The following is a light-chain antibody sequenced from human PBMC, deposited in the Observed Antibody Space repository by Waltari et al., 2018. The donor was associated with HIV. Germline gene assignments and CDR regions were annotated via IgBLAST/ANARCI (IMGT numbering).Light chain of an antibody. V-gene: IGKV1-39*01. CDR3: QETYSPTRA. CDR2: AAS. Sequence: DIQMTQSPSSLSASVGDRVTITCRASQTINNYLNWNQQKSGKAPELLIYAASSLQGGVPYRFSGSGSGTDFTLTISSLQPEDFATYYCQETYSPTRAFGQGTKLEIK. CDR1: QTINNY. J-gene: IGKJ2*01.